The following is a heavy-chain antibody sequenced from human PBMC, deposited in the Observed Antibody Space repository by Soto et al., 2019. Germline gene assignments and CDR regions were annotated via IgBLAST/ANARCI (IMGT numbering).Heavy chain of an antibody. CDR1: GCTFTSYY. CDR2: INPSGGST. J-gene: IGHJ3*02. D-gene: IGHD6-19*01. Sequence: GASVKVSCKASGCTFTSYYMHWVRQAPGQGLEWMGIINPSGGSTSYAQKFQGRVTMTRDTSTSTVYMELSSLRSEDTAVYYCAREYSSGWFAFDIWGQGTMVTVSS. V-gene: IGHV1-46*01. CDR3: AREYSSGWFAFDI.